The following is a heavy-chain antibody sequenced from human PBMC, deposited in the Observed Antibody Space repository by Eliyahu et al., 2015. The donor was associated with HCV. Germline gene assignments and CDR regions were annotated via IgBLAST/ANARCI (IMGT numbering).Heavy chain of an antibody. CDR3: ARLAVRQLVFSSTAHLWFDP. D-gene: IGHD6-13*01. Sequence: QLQLQESGPGLVKPSETLSLTCTVSGGSISSSSYYWGWIRQPPGKGLEWIGGIYYSGSSYYNPSLKSRVTISVDTSKNQFSLKLSSVTAADTAVYYCARLAVRQLVFSSTAHLWFDPWGQGTLVTVSS. CDR1: GGSISSSSYY. V-gene: IGHV4-39*01. CDR2: IYYSGSS. J-gene: IGHJ5*02.